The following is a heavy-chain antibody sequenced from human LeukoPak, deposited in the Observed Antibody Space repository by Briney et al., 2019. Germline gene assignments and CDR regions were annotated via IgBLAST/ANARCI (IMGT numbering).Heavy chain of an antibody. Sequence: PGGSLRLSCAASGFTSGSYWMSWVRQAPGKGPEWVASINKDGTERYYMDSVKGRFTISRDNANNSLYLQMNSLRAEDTAMYYCARGYNWAQGTLVTVSS. CDR2: INKDGTER. V-gene: IGHV3-7*01. D-gene: IGHD3-16*02. CDR1: GFTSGSYW. CDR3: ARGYN. J-gene: IGHJ4*02.